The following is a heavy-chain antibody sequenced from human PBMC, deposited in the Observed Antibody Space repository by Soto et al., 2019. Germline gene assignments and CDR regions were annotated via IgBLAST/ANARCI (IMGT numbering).Heavy chain of an antibody. CDR2: IYYSGST. J-gene: IGHJ5*02. Sequence: PSETLSLTCTVSGGSISRYYWSWIRQPPGKGLEWIAYIYYSGSTNYSPSLKSRVTISVDTSKNQFSLKLSSVTAADTAVYYCARLFLKDIVVVPAVKSWFDPWGQGTLVTVSS. V-gene: IGHV4-59*12. CDR1: GGSISRYY. D-gene: IGHD2-2*01. CDR3: ARLFLKDIVVVPAVKSWFDP.